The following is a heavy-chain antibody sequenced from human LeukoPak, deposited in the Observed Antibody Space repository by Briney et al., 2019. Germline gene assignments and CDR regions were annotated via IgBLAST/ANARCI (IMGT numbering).Heavy chain of an antibody. V-gene: IGHV4-34*01. CDR3: ARGQKQWLAFYYYYYYMDV. J-gene: IGHJ6*03. D-gene: IGHD6-19*01. CDR2: INHSGST. CDR1: GGSFSGYY. Sequence: SETLSLTCAVYGGSFSGYYWSWIRQPPGKGLEWIGEINHSGSTNYNPSLKSRVTISVDTSKNQFSLKLSSVTAADTAVYYCARGQKQWLAFYYYYYYMDVWGKGTTVTVSS.